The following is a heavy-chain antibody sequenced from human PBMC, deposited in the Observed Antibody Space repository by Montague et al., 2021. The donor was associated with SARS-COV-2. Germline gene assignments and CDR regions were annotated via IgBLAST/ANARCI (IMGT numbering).Heavy chain of an antibody. V-gene: IGHV4-39*01. CDR3: ARHTSAWYDYFED. CDR1: SAFITSSSYY. CDR2: IFYTGST. D-gene: IGHD6-19*01. Sequence: SETLSLTCTVSSAFITSSSYYWGWIRQPPGKGPERIGTIFYTGSTYYNPSLKSRVTMSVDTSRNQFSLKLSSVTAADTAIYYCARHTSAWYDYFEDWGQGTLVTVSS. J-gene: IGHJ4*02.